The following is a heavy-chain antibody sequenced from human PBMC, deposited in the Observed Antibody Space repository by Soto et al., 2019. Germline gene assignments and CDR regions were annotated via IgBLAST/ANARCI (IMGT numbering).Heavy chain of an antibody. CDR3: ARDLEGGSFHNWFDP. Sequence: QVQLVQSGAEVKKPGSSVKVSCKASGGTFSSYAISWVRQAPGQGLEWMGGIIPIFGTANYAQKFQGRVRITADESTSTAYIELSSLRSEDTAVYYCARDLEGGSFHNWFDPWGQGTLVTVSS. D-gene: IGHD2-15*01. CDR1: GGTFSSYA. J-gene: IGHJ5*02. V-gene: IGHV1-69*01. CDR2: IIPIFGTA.